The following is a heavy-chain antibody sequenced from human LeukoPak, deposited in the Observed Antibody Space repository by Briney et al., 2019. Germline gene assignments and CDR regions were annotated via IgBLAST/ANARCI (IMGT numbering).Heavy chain of an antibody. CDR1: GFTFNNYA. Sequence: GGSLRLSCAASGFTFNNYATSWVRQAPGKGLEWVPAISGSGGTTFYADSVKGRFTISRDNSKNTLYLQVNSLRAADTAIYYCAKVQEMDTILPPFHYWGQGTLVTVSS. J-gene: IGHJ4*02. CDR2: ISGSGGTT. D-gene: IGHD5-24*01. CDR3: AKVQEMDTILPPFHY. V-gene: IGHV3-23*01.